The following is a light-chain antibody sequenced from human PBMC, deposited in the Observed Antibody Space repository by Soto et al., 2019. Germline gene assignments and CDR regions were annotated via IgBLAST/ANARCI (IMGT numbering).Light chain of an antibody. Sequence: DIQMTQSPSNLSASVGDRVTITCRASQSISNWLAWYQQKPGKAPKLLIYDASTLESGVPSRFSGSGSGTDFTLTISSLQPDDFATYYCQQYNSYSSFGPGTKVDIK. V-gene: IGKV1-5*01. CDR2: DAS. CDR1: QSISNW. CDR3: QQYNSYSS. J-gene: IGKJ3*01.